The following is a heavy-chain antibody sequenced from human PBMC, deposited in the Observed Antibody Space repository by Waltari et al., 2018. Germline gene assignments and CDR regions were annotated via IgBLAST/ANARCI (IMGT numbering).Heavy chain of an antibody. J-gene: IGHJ4*02. CDR2: INVDGGYI. Sequence: EVHLAESGGGVVQPGGSLRLSCTGSGFRFGDYWMHWVRQATGKGLEWVSLINVDGGYISYGDSVKGRFTISRDNAKNTVFLQLNSLRADDTAVYFCARKAGSGYPYGPFYYDNWGQGTLVTVSS. V-gene: IGHV3-74*01. CDR1: GFRFGDYW. CDR3: ARKAGSGYPYGPFYYDN. D-gene: IGHD5-12*01.